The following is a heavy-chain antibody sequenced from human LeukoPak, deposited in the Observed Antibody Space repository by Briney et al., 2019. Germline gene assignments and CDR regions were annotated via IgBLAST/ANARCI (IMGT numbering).Heavy chain of an antibody. D-gene: IGHD2-2*01. CDR1: GFTFSNYW. V-gene: IGHV3-7*01. CDR3: ARVLYGSRVNVIDS. J-gene: IGHJ4*02. Sequence: GGSLTLSCAASGFTFSNYWINWVRQAPGKGLEWVANMNEYGSEKYYVDSVRGRFTTSRDNAENSLFLHMNSLRVEDTAVYRCARVLYGSRVNVIDSWGPGTLVTVSS. CDR2: MNEYGSEK.